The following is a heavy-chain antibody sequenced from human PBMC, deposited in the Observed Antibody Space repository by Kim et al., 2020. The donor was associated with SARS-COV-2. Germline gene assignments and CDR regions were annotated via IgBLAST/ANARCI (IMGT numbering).Heavy chain of an antibody. D-gene: IGHD2-2*01. CDR3: AKVRTPFVLVPAIFDY. V-gene: IGHV3-33*06. Sequence: GGSLRLSCAASGFTFSNYGMHWVRQAPGKGLEWVAVIWYDGSNKYYADSVKGRFTISRDNSKNTLYVQMNSLGAEDTAVYYCAKVRTPFVLVPAIFDYWGQGTLVTVSS. J-gene: IGHJ4*02. CDR2: IWYDGSNK. CDR1: GFTFSNYG.